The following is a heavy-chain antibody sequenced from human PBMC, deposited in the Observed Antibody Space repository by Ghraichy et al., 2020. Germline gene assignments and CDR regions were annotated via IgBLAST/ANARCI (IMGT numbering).Heavy chain of an antibody. CDR2: ISYDGRNK. V-gene: IGHV3-30*04. Sequence: GGSLRLSCAASGFTFSSHAIHWVRQAPGKGLEWVAVISYDGRNKYYADSVQGRFTSSRDKSNNTQYLQMNSLTPEDTAVYYCARDPSYGALDYWGQGTLVTVSS. D-gene: IGHD4-17*01. CDR3: ARDPSYGALDY. CDR1: GFTFSSHA. J-gene: IGHJ4*02.